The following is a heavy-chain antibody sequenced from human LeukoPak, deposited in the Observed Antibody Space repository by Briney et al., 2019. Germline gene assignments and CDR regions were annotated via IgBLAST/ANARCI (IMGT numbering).Heavy chain of an antibody. CDR1: RSTFSRDW. D-gene: IGHD3-16*01. Sequence: PGGSLRLSCAASRSTFSRDWMSWVRQAPGGGLEFVANIRQDGGTVNYVDSVKGRFTISRDNAKDSLYLQMNSLRADDTAVYYCTRDLGGGYFDDWARESWSPSPQ. CDR3: TRDLGGGYFDD. CDR2: IRQDGGTV. J-gene: IGHJ4*02. V-gene: IGHV3-7*01.